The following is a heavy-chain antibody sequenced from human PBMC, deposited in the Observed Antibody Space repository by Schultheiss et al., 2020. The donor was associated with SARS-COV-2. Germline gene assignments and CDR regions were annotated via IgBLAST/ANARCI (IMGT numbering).Heavy chain of an antibody. J-gene: IGHJ6*02. CDR3: ARRGYCSSTSCYPSYYYGMDV. V-gene: IGHV4-34*01. CDR2: INHSGST. Sequence: SETLSLTCTVSGGSISSYYWSWIRQPPGKGLEWIGEINHSGSTNYNPSLKSRVTISVDTSKNQFSLKLSSVTAADTAVYYCARRGYCSSTSCYPSYYYGMDVWGQGTTVTVSS. CDR1: GGSISSYY. D-gene: IGHD2-2*01.